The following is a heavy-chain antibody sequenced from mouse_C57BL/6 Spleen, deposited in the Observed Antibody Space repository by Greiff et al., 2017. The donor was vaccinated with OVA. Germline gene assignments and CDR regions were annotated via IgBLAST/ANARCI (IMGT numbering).Heavy chain of an antibody. V-gene: IGHV5-17*01. Sequence: EVKLVESGGGLVKPGGSLKLSCAASGFTFSDYGMHWVRQAPEKGLEWVAYISSGSSTIYYADTVKGRFTISRDNAKNTLFLQMTSLRSEDTAMYYCARQVATGRYFDYWGQGTTLTVSS. D-gene: IGHD1-1*01. CDR1: GFTFSDYG. J-gene: IGHJ2*01. CDR3: ARQVATGRYFDY. CDR2: ISSGSSTI.